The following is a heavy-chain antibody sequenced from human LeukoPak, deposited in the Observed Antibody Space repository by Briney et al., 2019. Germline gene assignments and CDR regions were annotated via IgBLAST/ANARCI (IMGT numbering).Heavy chain of an antibody. CDR2: MSSSSTYV. J-gene: IGHJ4*02. V-gene: IGHV3-21*01. CDR3: ARAEALKFRDFDY. CDR1: EFTFSSYS. Sequence: GGSLRLSCAASEFTFSSYSMNWVRQAPGKGLEWASTMSSSSTYVYYADSVKGRFTISRDNAKTSLYLQMNSLRAEDTAIYYCARAEALKFRDFDYWGQGTLVTVSS.